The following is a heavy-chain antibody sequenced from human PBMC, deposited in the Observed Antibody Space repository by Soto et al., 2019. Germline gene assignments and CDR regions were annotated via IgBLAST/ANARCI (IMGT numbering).Heavy chain of an antibody. J-gene: IGHJ6*02. CDR3: ARTRRVVTTVTFDYGMDV. D-gene: IGHD4-17*01. V-gene: IGHV4-61*01. CDR2: IYYSGST. CDR1: GDSVSSGSYY. Sequence: QVQLQESGPGLVKPSETLSLTCTVSGDSVSSGSYYWSWIRQPPGKGLEWIGYIYYSGSTNYNPSLKSRVTISVDTSKNQFSLKLCSVTAADTAVYYCARTRRVVTTVTFDYGMDVWGQGTTVTVSS.